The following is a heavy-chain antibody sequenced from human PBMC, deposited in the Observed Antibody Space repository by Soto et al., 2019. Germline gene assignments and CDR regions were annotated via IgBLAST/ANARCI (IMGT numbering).Heavy chain of an antibody. CDR2: IKGDGSSP. CDR3: ARGLIGNYGVDV. J-gene: IGHJ6*02. D-gene: IGHD2-8*01. CDR1: GFTFSSYW. Sequence: HPGGSLRLSCAASGFTFSSYWMHWVRQAPGKGLMWVSRIKGDGSSPSYADSVEGRLTISRDNARNTLFLQVNSLRAEDTAVYYCARGLIGNYGVDVWGQGTTVNVSS. V-gene: IGHV3-74*01.